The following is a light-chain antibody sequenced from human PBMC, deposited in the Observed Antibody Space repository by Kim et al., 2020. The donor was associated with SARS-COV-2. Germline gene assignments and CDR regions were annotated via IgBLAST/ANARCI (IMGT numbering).Light chain of an antibody. CDR3: QAWHTSAVV. CDR2: QDR. J-gene: IGLJ3*02. V-gene: IGLV3-1*01. Sequence: VSPGQTASITCSGDQLEDKFTTWYQQKSGPSPILVIYQDRLRPSGISERFSGSTSGNTATLTISGIQATDEADYYCQAWHTSAVVFGGGTQLTVL. CDR1: QLEDKF.